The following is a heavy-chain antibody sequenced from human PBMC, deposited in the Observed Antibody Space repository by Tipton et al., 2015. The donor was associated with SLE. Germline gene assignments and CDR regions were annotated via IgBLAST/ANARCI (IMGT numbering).Heavy chain of an antibody. Sequence: LSLTCTVSGGSISSGDYYWSWIRQAPGKGLEWVSYISSSSSTIYYADSVKGRFTISRDNAKNSLYLQMNSLRAEDTAVYYCARDTYYDFWSGSPFDYWGQGTLVTVSS. V-gene: IGHV3-11*04. CDR3: ARDTYYDFWSGSPFDY. D-gene: IGHD3-3*01. CDR2: ISSSSSTI. J-gene: IGHJ4*02. CDR1: GGSISSGDYY.